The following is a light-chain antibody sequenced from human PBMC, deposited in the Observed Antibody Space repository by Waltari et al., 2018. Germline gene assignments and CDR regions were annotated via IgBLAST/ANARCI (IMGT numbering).Light chain of an antibody. CDR1: QSLLQSNGYNY. CDR2: LGS. V-gene: IGKV2-28*01. Sequence: DIVMTQSPLSLPVTPGEPASIPCRSSQSLLQSNGYNYLDWYLQKPGQSPQILIYLGSNRASGVPDRFSGSGSGTDFTLKISRVEAEDAGVYYCMEALQSVTFGQGTRLEIK. J-gene: IGKJ5*01. CDR3: MEALQSVT.